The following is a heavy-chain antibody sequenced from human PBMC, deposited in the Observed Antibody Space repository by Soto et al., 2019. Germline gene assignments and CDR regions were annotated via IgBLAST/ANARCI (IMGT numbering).Heavy chain of an antibody. CDR1: GYSISSGSY. Sequence: SETLSLTCTVSGYSISSGSYWSWIRQPAGKGLEWIGRIYTSGSTNYNPSLKSRVTMSVDTSKNQFSLKLSSVTAADTAVYCCARETPSSLDYWGQGTLVTVSS. CDR2: IYTSGST. CDR3: ARETPSSLDY. V-gene: IGHV4-4*07. J-gene: IGHJ4*02. D-gene: IGHD6-13*01.